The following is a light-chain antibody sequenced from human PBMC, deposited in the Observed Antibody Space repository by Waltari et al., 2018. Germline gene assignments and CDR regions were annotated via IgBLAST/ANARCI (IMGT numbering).Light chain of an antibody. CDR1: SSNIGDSS. Sequence: QSVLTQPPSVSAAPGQKVTISCSGSSSNIGDSSVSWYQQLPGTAPKLLIYENNQRPSGIPDRFSGAKSGPSATLGISGLQTGDEADYYCETWDSSLNAAVFGGGTKLTVL. J-gene: IGLJ3*02. CDR2: ENN. V-gene: IGLV1-51*02. CDR3: ETWDSSLNAAV.